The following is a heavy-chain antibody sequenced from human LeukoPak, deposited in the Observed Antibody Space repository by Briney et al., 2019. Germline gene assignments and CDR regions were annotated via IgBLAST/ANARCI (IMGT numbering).Heavy chain of an antibody. CDR1: GYTFTGYY. D-gene: IGHD3-22*01. CDR2: ISAYNGNT. Sequence: ASVKVSCKASGYTFTGYYMHWVRQAPGQGLEWMGWISAYNGNTNYAQKLQGRVTMTTDTSTSTAYMEPRSLRSDDTAVYYCARDSDYYYDSSAWGFDYWGQGTLVTVSS. J-gene: IGHJ4*02. V-gene: IGHV1-18*04. CDR3: ARDSDYYYDSSAWGFDY.